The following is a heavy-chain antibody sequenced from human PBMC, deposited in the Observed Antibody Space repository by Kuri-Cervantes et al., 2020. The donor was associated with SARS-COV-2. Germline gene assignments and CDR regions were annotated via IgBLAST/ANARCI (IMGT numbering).Heavy chain of an antibody. J-gene: IGHJ4*02. Sequence: GGSLRLSCAASGFTFSSYGMNWVRQAPGKGLEWVSSISSSSSYIYYADSVKGRFTISRDNAKNSLYLQMNSLRAEDTAVYYCARSWSGSYLGPFDYWGQGTLVTVSS. CDR3: ARSWSGSYLGPFDY. CDR2: ISSSSSYI. V-gene: IGHV3-21*01. D-gene: IGHD1-26*01. CDR1: GFTFSSYG.